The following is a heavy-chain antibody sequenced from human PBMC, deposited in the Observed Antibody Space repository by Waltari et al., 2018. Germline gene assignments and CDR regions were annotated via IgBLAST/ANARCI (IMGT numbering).Heavy chain of an antibody. CDR2: IYYSGST. V-gene: IGHV4-31*03. Sequence: QVQLQESGPGLVKPSQTLSLTCIVSGGSISSGGYYWIWIRQRAGKGVEWIGDIYYSGSTDDNPSRKSRVTISVDTSKNQFSLKLSSVTAADTAVYYCARDYGHQRNYYGMDVWGQGTTVTVSS. D-gene: IGHD3-10*01. CDR1: GGSISSGGYY. J-gene: IGHJ6*02. CDR3: ARDYGHQRNYYGMDV.